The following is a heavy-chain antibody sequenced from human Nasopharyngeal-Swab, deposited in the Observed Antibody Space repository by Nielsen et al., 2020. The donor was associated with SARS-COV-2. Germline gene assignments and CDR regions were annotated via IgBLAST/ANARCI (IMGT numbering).Heavy chain of an antibody. CDR2: ISKSSSTV. D-gene: IGHD5-12*01. J-gene: IGHJ4*02. CDR3: AREGSFVAPDTFDR. Sequence: GGSLRLSCAASGFTFSSYNMHWVRQAPGKGLEWISYISKSSSTVYYADSVKGRITISRDNAKSSLYLQMNRLTNEDTAVYYCAREGSFVAPDTFDRWGQGTLVTVSS. CDR1: GFTFSSYN. V-gene: IGHV3-48*02.